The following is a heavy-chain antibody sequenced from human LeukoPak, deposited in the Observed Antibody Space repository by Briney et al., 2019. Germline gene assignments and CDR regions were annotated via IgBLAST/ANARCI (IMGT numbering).Heavy chain of an antibody. Sequence: SVKVSCKASGGTFSSYAISWVRQAPGQGLEWMGRIITIFGTAYKAHKFQGRVTITTVESTSTAYMELSSLRSEDTAVYYCARDRFPYYYDSSGYYYFDYWGQGTLVTVSS. D-gene: IGHD3-22*01. J-gene: IGHJ4*02. CDR2: IITIFGTA. CDR3: ARDRFPYYYDSSGYYYFDY. CDR1: GGTFSSYA. V-gene: IGHV1-69*05.